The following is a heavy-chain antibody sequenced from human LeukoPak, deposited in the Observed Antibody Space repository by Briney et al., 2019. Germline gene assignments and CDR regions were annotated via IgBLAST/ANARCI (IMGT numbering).Heavy chain of an antibody. V-gene: IGHV4-39*01. D-gene: IGHD3-10*01. CDR3: ATRSGSYLDY. J-gene: IGHJ4*02. Sequence: SETLSLTCTVSGGSISSSSYYWGWIRQPPGKGLEWIGSIYYSGSTYYNPSLKSRVTISVDTSKNQFSLKLSSVTAADTAVYYCATRSGSYLDYWGQGTLVTVSS. CDR1: GGSISSSSYY. CDR2: IYYSGST.